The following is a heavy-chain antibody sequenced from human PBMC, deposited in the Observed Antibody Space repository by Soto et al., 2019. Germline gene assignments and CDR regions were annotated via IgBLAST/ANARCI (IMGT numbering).Heavy chain of an antibody. CDR3: ARCYSGSYPSSDAFDI. V-gene: IGHV1-8*01. J-gene: IGHJ3*02. CDR1: GYTFTSHD. CDR2: MNPNSGNT. Sequence: ASVKVSCKASGYTFTSHDINWVRQATGQGLEWMGWMNPNSGNTGYAQKFQGRVTMTRNTSISTAYMELSSLRSEDTAVYYCARCYSGSYPSSDAFDIWGQGTMVTVSS. D-gene: IGHD1-26*01.